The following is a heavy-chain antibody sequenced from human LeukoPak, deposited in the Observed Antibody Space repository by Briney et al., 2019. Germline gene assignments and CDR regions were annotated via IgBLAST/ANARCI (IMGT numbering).Heavy chain of an antibody. CDR1: GFTFDDYG. Sequence: GGSLRLSCAASGFTFDDYGMSWVRQAPGKGLEWVSHIDSSGTIYYADSVKGRATISRDNAKNSLYLQMNSLRAEDTAVYYRARPAYCGGNCYYFPDYWGQGTLVTVSS. D-gene: IGHD2-21*02. J-gene: IGHJ4*02. CDR3: ARPAYCGGNCYYFPDY. V-gene: IGHV3-69-1*01. CDR2: IDSSGTI.